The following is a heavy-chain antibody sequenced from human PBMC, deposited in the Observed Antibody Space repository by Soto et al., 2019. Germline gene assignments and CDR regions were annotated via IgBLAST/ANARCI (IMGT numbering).Heavy chain of an antibody. D-gene: IGHD6-6*01. CDR2: ISYDGSNK. CDR1: GFTFSSYG. J-gene: IGHJ6*02. V-gene: IGHV3-30*18. Sequence: GGSLRLSCAASGFTFSSYGMHWVRRAPGKGLEWVAVISYDGSNKYYADSVKGRFTISRDNSKNTLYLQMNSLRAEDTAVYYCAKDQGIAALSGMDVWGQGTTVTVSS. CDR3: AKDQGIAALSGMDV.